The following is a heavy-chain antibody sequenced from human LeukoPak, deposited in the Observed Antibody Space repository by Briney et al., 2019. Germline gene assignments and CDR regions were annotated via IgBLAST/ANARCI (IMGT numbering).Heavy chain of an antibody. V-gene: IGHV4-39*02. D-gene: IGHD6-13*01. CDR2: IYYSGST. J-gene: IGHJ3*02. CDR3: ARDISPSIAAVGYDALDI. Sequence: SETLSLTCTVSGGSISSSSYYWGWIRQPPGKGLEWIGSIYYSGSTYYNPSLKSRVTISVDTSKNQFSLKLSSVTAADTAVYYCARDISPSIAAVGYDALDIWGQGTMVTVSP. CDR1: GGSISSSSYY.